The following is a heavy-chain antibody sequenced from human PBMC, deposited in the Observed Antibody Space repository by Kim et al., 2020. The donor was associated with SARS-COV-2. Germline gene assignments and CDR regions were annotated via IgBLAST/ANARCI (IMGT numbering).Heavy chain of an antibody. J-gene: IGHJ4*02. CDR2: INPNSGGT. CDR1: GYTFTGYY. CDR3: ARIKHPYGGDDSSGYYYGLSTPIYYFDY. Sequence: ASVKVSCKASGYTFTGYYMHWVRQAPGQGLEWMGWINPNSGGTNYAQKFQGRVTMTRDTSISTAYMELSRLRSDDTAVYYCARIKHPYGGDDSSGYYYGLSTPIYYFDYWGQGTLVTVSS. D-gene: IGHD3-22*01. V-gene: IGHV1-2*02.